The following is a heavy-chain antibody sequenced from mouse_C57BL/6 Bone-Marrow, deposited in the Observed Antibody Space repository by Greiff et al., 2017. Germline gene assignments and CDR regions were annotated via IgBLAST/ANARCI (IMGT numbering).Heavy chain of an antibody. CDR3: ARRRIYSAMDY. CDR1: GYTFTSYD. J-gene: IGHJ4*01. D-gene: IGHD1-1*01. Sequence: QVQLKESGPELVKPGASVKLSCKASGYTFTSYDINWVKQRPGQGLEWIGWIYPRDGSTKYNEKFKGKATLTVDTSSSTAYKELHSLTSEDSAVYFCARRRIYSAMDYWGQGTSVTVSS. V-gene: IGHV1-85*01. CDR2: IYPRDGST.